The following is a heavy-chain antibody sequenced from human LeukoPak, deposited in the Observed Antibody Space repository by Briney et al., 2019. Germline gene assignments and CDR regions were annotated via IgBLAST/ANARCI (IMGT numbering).Heavy chain of an antibody. CDR2: IYYSGST. CDR3: AKESSSWYNRGGYDY. D-gene: IGHD6-13*01. Sequence: SETLSLTCTVSGGSISSSSYYWGWIRQPPGKGLEWIGSIYYSGSTYYNPSLKSRVTISVDTSKNQFSLKLSSVTAADTAVYYCAKESSSWYNRGGYDYWGQGTLVTVSS. J-gene: IGHJ4*02. CDR1: GGSISSSSYY. V-gene: IGHV4-39*01.